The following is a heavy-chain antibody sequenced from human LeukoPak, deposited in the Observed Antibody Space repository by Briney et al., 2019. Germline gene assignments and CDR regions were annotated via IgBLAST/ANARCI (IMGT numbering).Heavy chain of an antibody. CDR3: APLSDILTAY. CDR1: GGTFSSYA. V-gene: IGHV1-69*13. D-gene: IGHD3-9*01. J-gene: IGHJ4*02. Sequence: GASVKVSYKASGGTFSSYAISWVRQAPGQGLEWMGGIIPIFGTANYAQKFQGRVTITADESTSTAYMELSSLRSEDTAVYYCAPLSDILTAYWGQGTLVTVSS. CDR2: IIPIFGTA.